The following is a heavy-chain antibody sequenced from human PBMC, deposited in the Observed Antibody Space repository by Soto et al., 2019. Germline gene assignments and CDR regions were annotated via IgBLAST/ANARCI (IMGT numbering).Heavy chain of an antibody. Sequence: EVQLLESGGGLVQPGGSLRLSCAASGFTFSSYAMSWVRQAPGKGLEWVAAISGSGGSTYYADSVKGRFTISRDNSKNTLYLQMNSLRAEDTDLYYCAKLSGSYGHGIDVWGQGTTVTVSS. CDR1: GFTFSSYA. V-gene: IGHV3-23*01. CDR2: ISGSGGST. J-gene: IGHJ6*02. D-gene: IGHD1-26*01. CDR3: AKLSGSYGHGIDV.